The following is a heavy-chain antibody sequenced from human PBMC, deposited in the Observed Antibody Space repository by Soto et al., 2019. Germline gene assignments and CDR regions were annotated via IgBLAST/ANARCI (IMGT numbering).Heavy chain of an antibody. V-gene: IGHV4-59*01. CDR1: GGSISSYY. Sequence: SETLSLTCTVSGGSISSYYWSWIRQPPAKRLVWIGYIYYRASTKYYPSLQSRVTIPAETTNNQYSLKMSSAATAATAAYYCWSDLTYYDSSATAGAFDIWGQGTMVTVSS. CDR2: IYYRAST. J-gene: IGHJ3*02. D-gene: IGHD3-22*01. CDR3: WSDLTYYDSSATAGAFDI.